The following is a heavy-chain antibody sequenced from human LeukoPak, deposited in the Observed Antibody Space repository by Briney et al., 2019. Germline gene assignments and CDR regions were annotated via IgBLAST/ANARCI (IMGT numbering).Heavy chain of an antibody. D-gene: IGHD6-13*01. V-gene: IGHV3-30*18. CDR1: EFTFSSYG. CDR2: ISYDGSYK. Sequence: PGGSLRLSCAASEFTFSSYGMHWVRQAPDKGLEGVAVISYDGSYKYYTDSVKGRFTISRDNSKNTLYLQMNSLRPEDTAVYYCAKSSAGKFDYWGQGTLVTVSS. CDR3: AKSSAGKFDY. J-gene: IGHJ4*02.